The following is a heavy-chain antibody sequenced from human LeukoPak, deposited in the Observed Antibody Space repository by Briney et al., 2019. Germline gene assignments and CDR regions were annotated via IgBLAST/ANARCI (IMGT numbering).Heavy chain of an antibody. Sequence: GGSLRLSCAASGFTFSSYEMNWVRQAPGKGLEWVSYISSSGSTIYYADSVKGRFTISRDNAKNSLYLQMNSLRAEDTAVYYCARRLRRNYFDYWGQGTLVIVSS. CDR2: ISSSGSTI. CDR1: GFTFSSYE. J-gene: IGHJ4*02. D-gene: IGHD4-17*01. CDR3: ARRLRRNYFDY. V-gene: IGHV3-48*03.